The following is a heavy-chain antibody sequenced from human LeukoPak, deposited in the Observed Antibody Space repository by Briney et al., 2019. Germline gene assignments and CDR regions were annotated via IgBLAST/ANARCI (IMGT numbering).Heavy chain of an antibody. V-gene: IGHV3-7*03. Sequence: GGSLRLSCAASGFTFSSYWMNWARQAPGKGLEWVASINHNGNVNYYVDSVKGRFTISRDNAKNSLYLQMSNLRAEVTAVYFCARGGGLDVWGQGATVTVSS. D-gene: IGHD3-16*01. CDR1: GFTFSSYW. CDR2: INHNGNVN. J-gene: IGHJ6*02. CDR3: ARGGGLDV.